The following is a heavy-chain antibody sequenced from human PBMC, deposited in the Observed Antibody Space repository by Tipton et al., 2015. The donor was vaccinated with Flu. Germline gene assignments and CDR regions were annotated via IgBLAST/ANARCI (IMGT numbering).Heavy chain of an antibody. V-gene: IGHV4-4*02. J-gene: IGHJ4*02. CDR3: ARGGTYYYGSGSYKAFDY. D-gene: IGHD3-10*01. CDR1: GGSISSSNW. Sequence: TLSLTCAVSGGSISSSNWWSWVRQPPGKGLEWIGEIYHSGSTNYNPSLKSRVTISVDTSKNQFSLKLSSVTAADTAVYYCARGGTYYYGSGSYKAFDYWGQGSLVTVSS. CDR2: IYHSGST.